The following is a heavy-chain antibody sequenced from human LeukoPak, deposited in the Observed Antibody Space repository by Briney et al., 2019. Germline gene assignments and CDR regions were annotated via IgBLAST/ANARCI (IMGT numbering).Heavy chain of an antibody. CDR2: IYYSGST. V-gene: IGHV4-61*01. D-gene: IGHD3-10*01. CDR3: ARVEEGYGSGRRENYYYYMDV. J-gene: IGHJ6*03. CDR1: GGSITSSSYY. Sequence: SETLSLTCTVSGGSITSSSYYWSWIRQPPGKGLEWIGYIYYSGSTNYNPSLKSRVTISVDTSKNQFSLKLSSVTAADTAVYYCARVEEGYGSGRRENYYYYMDVWGKGTTVTISS.